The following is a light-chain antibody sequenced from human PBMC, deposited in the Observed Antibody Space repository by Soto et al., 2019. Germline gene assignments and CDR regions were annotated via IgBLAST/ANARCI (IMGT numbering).Light chain of an antibody. V-gene: IGLV8-61*01. CDR1: SGSVSTSYY. CDR3: VLYMGSEFWV. Sequence: QAVVTQEPSFSVSPGGTVTLTCGLSSGSVSTSYYPSWYQQTPGQAPRTLIYSTNTRSSGVPDRFSGSILGNKAALTITGAKADDESDYYCVLYMGSEFWVFGGGTKVTVL. CDR2: STN. J-gene: IGLJ3*02.